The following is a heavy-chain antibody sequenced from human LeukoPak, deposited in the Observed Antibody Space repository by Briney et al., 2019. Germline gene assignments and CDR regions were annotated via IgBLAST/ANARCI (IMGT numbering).Heavy chain of an antibody. CDR1: GGSISSYY. D-gene: IGHD1-26*01. CDR3: ASHSGSYPSFDY. Sequence: SETLSLTCTVSGGSISSYYWSWIRQPPGEGLEWIGYIYYSGSTNYNPSLKSRVTISVDTSKNQFSLKLSSVTAADTAVYYCASHSGSYPSFDYWGQGTLVTVSS. J-gene: IGHJ4*02. CDR2: IYYSGST. V-gene: IGHV4-59*01.